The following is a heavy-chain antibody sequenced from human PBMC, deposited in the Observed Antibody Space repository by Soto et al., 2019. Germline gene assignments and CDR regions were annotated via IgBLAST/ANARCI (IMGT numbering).Heavy chain of an antibody. Sequence: TSETLSLTCTVSGGSISSGDYYWSWIRQPPGKGLEWIGYIYYSGSTYYNPSLKSRVTISVDTSKNQFSLKLSSVTAADTAVYYCARAPRPYYYGMDVWGQGTTVTVSS. CDR2: IYYSGST. CDR3: ARAPRPYYYGMDV. J-gene: IGHJ6*02. CDR1: GGSISSGDYY. V-gene: IGHV4-30-4*01.